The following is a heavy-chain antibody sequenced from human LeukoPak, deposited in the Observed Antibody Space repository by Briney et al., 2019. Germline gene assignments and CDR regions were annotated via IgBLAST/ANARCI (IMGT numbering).Heavy chain of an antibody. CDR2: XXXXSGGX. CDR3: ARRAFVVVTATRDLNWFDP. J-gene: IGHJ5*02. Sequence: GASVKVSCKASGYTFTGYYMHWXXXAPGXGXXXXXXXXXXSGGXNYAQKFQXRXXMTXDTSISTAYMELSRLRSDDTAVYYCARRAFVVVTATRDLNWFDPWGQGTLVTVSS. D-gene: IGHD2-21*02. CDR1: GYTFTGYY. V-gene: IGHV1-2*02.